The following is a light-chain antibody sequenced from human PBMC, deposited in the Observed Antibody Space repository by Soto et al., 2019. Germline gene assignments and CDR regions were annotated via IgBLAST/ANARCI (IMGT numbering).Light chain of an antibody. Sequence: IXXXXXPSXLSASVGDXVTITCRASQXXSSYLNWYQQKPGKAPKLLIYAASSLQSGVPSRFSDSGSGTDFTLTISSLQPEDFATYYCQQSYSTPYTFGQGTKLEIK. V-gene: IGKV1-39*01. J-gene: IGKJ2*01. CDR1: QXXSSY. CDR2: AAS. CDR3: QQSYSTPYT.